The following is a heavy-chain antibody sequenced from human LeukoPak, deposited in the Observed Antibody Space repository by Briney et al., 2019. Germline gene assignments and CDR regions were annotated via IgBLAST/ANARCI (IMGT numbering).Heavy chain of an antibody. D-gene: IGHD3-22*01. CDR1: GGSFSGYY. CDR2: INHSGST. Sequence: SETLSLTCGVYGGSFSGYYWSWIRQPPGKGLEWIGEINHSGSTNYNPSLKSRVTISVDTSKNQFSLKLSSVTAADTAVYYCARGSYDSSGYYRIPGFDPWGQGTLVTVSS. CDR3: ARGSYDSSGYYRIPGFDP. J-gene: IGHJ5*02. V-gene: IGHV4-34*01.